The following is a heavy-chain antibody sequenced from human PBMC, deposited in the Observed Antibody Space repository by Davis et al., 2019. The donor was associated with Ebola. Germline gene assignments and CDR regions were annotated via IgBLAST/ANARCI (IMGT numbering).Heavy chain of an antibody. CDR2: INPNSGGT. Sequence: ASVKVSCKASGYTFNIYGISWVRQAPGQGLEWMGRINPNSGGTNYAQKFQGRVTMTRDTSISTAYMELSRLRSDDTAVYYCARGTRIQLWLYYYYGMDVWGKGTTVTVSS. D-gene: IGHD5-18*01. CDR3: ARGTRIQLWLYYYYGMDV. CDR1: GYTFNIYG. J-gene: IGHJ6*04. V-gene: IGHV1-2*06.